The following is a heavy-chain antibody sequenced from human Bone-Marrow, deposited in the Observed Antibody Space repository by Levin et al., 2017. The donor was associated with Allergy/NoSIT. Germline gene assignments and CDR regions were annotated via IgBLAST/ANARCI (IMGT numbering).Heavy chain of an antibody. Sequence: GASVKVSCSASGFTFNTYWMHWVRQAPGKGLVWVSRINSDGSSTSYADSVKGRFSISRDNAKSTLYLQMNSLRAEDTAVYYCSRDEVDYYGSGHEDYYYGMDVWGQGTTVTVSS. V-gene: IGHV3-74*01. J-gene: IGHJ6*02. CDR2: INSDGSST. CDR1: GFTFNTYW. D-gene: IGHD3-10*01. CDR3: SRDEVDYYGSGHEDYYYGMDV.